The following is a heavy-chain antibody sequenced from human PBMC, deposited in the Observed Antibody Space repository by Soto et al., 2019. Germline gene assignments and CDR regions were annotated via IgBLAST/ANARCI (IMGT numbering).Heavy chain of an antibody. CDR1: GFTFSSYS. D-gene: IGHD4-17*01. Sequence: WGSLRLLFAASGFTFSSYSMSWVRQAPGKGLEWVSAISGSVGSTYYADSVKGRFTISRDNSKNTMYLQMDGLAAEDTAVYYCAKDWGDYANYSGMDVWGQGTTVTVSS. V-gene: IGHV3-23*01. J-gene: IGHJ6*02. CDR2: ISGSVGST. CDR3: AKDWGDYANYSGMDV.